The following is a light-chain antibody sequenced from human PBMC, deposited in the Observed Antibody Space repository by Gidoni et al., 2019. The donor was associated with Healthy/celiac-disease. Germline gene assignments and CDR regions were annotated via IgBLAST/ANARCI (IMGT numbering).Light chain of an antibody. CDR2: QDS. J-gene: IGLJ2*01. CDR3: QAWDSSTGV. CDR1: KLGDKY. Sequence: SYELNQPPSVSGSPGQTASITCSGDKLGDKYACWYQQKPGQSAVLVIYQDSKRPSGIPERFSGSNSGNTATLTISGTQAMDEADYYCQAWDSSTGVFGGGTKLTVL. V-gene: IGLV3-1*01.